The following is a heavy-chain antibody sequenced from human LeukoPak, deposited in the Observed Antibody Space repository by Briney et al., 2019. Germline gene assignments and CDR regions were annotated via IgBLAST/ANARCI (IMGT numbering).Heavy chain of an antibody. V-gene: IGHV4-38-2*02. CDR2: IYHSGST. CDR1: GYSISTDYY. CDR3: ARGKSRGSHIEY. J-gene: IGHJ4*02. Sequence: SETLSLTCTVSGYSISTDYYWGWIRQPPGNGLEWIGIIYHSGSTYYNPSLKSRVNISVDTSKNQFSLKVRSVTAADTAMYYCARGKSRGSHIEYWGQGTLVTVSS. D-gene: IGHD1-26*01.